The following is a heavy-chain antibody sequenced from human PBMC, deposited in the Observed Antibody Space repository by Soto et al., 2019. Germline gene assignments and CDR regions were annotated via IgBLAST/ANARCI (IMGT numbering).Heavy chain of an antibody. CDR3: ARVHYDSVPADY. CDR1: GYTFTAYY. Sequence: SVKVSCKASGYTFTAYYMHWVRQAPGQGLEWMRWINPNSGGTNYAQKFQGRVTMTRDTSISTAYMELSRLRSDDTAVYYCARVHYDSVPADYWGQGTQVTVSS. CDR2: INPNSGGT. D-gene: IGHD3-22*01. J-gene: IGHJ4*02. V-gene: IGHV1-2*02.